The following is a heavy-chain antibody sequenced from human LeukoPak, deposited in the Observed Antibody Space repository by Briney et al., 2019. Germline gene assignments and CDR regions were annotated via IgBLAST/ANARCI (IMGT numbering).Heavy chain of an antibody. V-gene: IGHV1-69*05. CDR1: GGTFSMYT. CDR2: IIPFFGTA. CDR3: ARDDYGVRDWYFDV. Sequence: SVKVSCMDSGGTFSMYTISWVREAPGQGLGWVCRIIPFFGTANSAQTFWVGVSTTTEESPSTAYIELSSLRSEYTSVYYCARDDYGVRDWYFDVWGRGTLVTLSS. D-gene: IGHD4-17*01. J-gene: IGHJ2*01.